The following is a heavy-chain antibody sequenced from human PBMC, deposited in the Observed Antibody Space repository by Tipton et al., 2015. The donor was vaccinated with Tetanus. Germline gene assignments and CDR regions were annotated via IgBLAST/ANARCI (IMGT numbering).Heavy chain of an antibody. CDR2: IYYSGST. Sequence: TLSLTCTVSGGSISSSSYYWGWIRQPPGKGLEWIGSIYYSGSTYYNPSLKSRVTISVDTSKNRFSLKLSSVTAADTAVYYCARHGVVVAHTHWFDPWGQGTLVTVSS. D-gene: IGHD2-15*01. CDR1: GGSISSSSYY. J-gene: IGHJ5*02. V-gene: IGHV4-39*01. CDR3: ARHGVVVAHTHWFDP.